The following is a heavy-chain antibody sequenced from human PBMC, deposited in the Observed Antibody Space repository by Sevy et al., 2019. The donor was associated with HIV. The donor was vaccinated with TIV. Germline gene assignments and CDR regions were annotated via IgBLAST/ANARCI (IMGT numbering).Heavy chain of an antibody. CDR1: GYTFTGYY. CDR2: INPNSGGT. V-gene: IGHV1-2*02. J-gene: IGHJ4*02. CDR3: ASLRDDYVWGCYRPSDY. Sequence: ASVKVSCKASGYTFTGYYMHWVRQAPGQGVEWMGWINPNSGGTNYAQKFQGRVTMTRDTSISTAYMELSRLRSDDTAVYYCASLRDDYVWGCYRPSDYWGQGTLVTVSS. D-gene: IGHD3-16*02.